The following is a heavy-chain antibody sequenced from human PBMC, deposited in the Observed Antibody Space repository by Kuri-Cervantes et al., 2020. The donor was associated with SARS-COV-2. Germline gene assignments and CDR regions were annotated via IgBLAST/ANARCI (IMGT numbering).Heavy chain of an antibody. D-gene: IGHD1-26*01. V-gene: IGHV5-51*01. Sequence: KVSCKGSGYSFISYWIGWVRQMPGKGLEWMGIIFPGDSDTTYSPSFQGQVTISADKSIRTAYLQWSSLKASDTAMYYCARHLGWELPSDYWGQGTLVTVSS. CDR2: IFPGDSDT. CDR3: ARHLGWELPSDY. J-gene: IGHJ4*02. CDR1: GYSFISYW.